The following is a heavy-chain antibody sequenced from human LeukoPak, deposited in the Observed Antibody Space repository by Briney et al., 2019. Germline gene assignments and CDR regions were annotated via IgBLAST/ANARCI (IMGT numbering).Heavy chain of an antibody. V-gene: IGHV1-8*01. D-gene: IGHD2-2*02. CDR3: ARVVPAAILS. CDR2: TNPNSGNT. Sequence: ASVKVSCKASGYTFTSYDINWVRQATRQRVEWMGWTNPNSGNTGYAQKFQGRVTMTRNTSISTAYMELSSLRSDDKAVYYCARVVPAAILSWGQGTLVTVSS. CDR1: GYTFTSYD. J-gene: IGHJ4*02.